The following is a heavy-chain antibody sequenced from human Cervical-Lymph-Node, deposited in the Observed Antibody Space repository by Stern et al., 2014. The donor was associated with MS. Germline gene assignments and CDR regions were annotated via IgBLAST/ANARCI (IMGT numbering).Heavy chain of an antibody. CDR3: ARQTTAWASDV. J-gene: IGHJ4*02. Sequence: EVHLVESGAELIRPGESLKISCKGSGFKFSIYWIAWVRQMPGKGLEWMGIIYPGYSETRYSPSFQGQVTMSADKSTSTAYLQWSSLNASDTAMYFCARQTTAWASDVWGQGTLVTVSS. CDR2: IYPGYSET. V-gene: IGHV5-51*01. CDR1: GFKFSIYW. D-gene: IGHD1-14*01.